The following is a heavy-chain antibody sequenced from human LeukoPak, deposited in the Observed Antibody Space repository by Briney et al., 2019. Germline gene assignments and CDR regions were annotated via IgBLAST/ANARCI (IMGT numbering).Heavy chain of an antibody. V-gene: IGHV3-48*03. CDR3: ARAREGLRGGHMDV. D-gene: IGHD3-10*01. J-gene: IGHJ6*03. CDR1: GFTFSSYE. CDR2: ISSSGSTI. Sequence: GGSLRLSCAASGFTFSSYEMNWVRQAPGKGLEWVSYISSSGSTIYYADSVKGRFTISRDNAKNSLYLQMNSLRAEDTAVYYCARAREGLRGGHMDVWGKGTTVTISS.